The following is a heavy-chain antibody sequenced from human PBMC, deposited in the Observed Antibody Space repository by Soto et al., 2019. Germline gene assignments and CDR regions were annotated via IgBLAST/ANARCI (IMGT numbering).Heavy chain of an antibody. CDR2: IYYSGST. CDR1: GGSISSYY. J-gene: IGHJ5*02. V-gene: IGHV4-59*01. CDR3: ARDLSSSWYRWFDP. Sequence: PSETLCLTCTVSGGSISSYYWSWIRQPPGKGLEWIGYIYYSGSTNYNPSLKSRVTISVDTSKNQFSLKLSSVTAADTAVYYCARDLSSSWYRWFDPWGQGTLVTVS. D-gene: IGHD6-13*01.